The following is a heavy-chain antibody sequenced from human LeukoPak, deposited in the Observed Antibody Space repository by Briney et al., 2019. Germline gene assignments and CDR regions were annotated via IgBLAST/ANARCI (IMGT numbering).Heavy chain of an antibody. J-gene: IGHJ4*02. CDR1: GYALTNYY. CDR3: TRSFHYGPGTHLGYIDH. V-gene: IGHV1-46*01. CDR2: IYPGGGT. D-gene: IGHD3-10*01. Sequence: ASVKVSCKASGYALTNYYMHWVRRAPGQGLEWMGVIYPGGGTEYAQRFQGRVTLTRDTSSSTVFLDLGSLRSEDTAVYHCTRSFHYGPGTHLGYIDHWGQGTLVTVSS.